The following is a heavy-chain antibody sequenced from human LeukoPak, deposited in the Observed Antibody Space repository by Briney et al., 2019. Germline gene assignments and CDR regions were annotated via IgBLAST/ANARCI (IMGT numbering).Heavy chain of an antibody. CDR1: GGSFSGYY. J-gene: IGHJ3*02. Sequence: SETLSLTCAVYGGSFSGYYWNWIRQPPGKGLEWIGEINHSGSTNYNPSLKSRVTISVDTSKKRFSLKLSSVTAADTAMYYCARAPRVTMIIVTPGAFDMWGQGTMVTVSS. V-gene: IGHV4-34*01. CDR2: INHSGST. CDR3: ARAPRVTMIIVTPGAFDM. D-gene: IGHD3-22*01.